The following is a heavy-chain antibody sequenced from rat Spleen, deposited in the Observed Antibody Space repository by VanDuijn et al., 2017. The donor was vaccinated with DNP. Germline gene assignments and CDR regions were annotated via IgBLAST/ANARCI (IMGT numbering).Heavy chain of an antibody. CDR2: ISTGGGDT. CDR3: ATEAPAGY. V-gene: IGHV5-25*01. Sequence: EVQLMESGGGSVQPGGSMQLSCAASGFTFSNSYMAWVRQAPTEGLEWVASISTGGGDTYYRDSVKGRFTISRDNAKSTLYLQMDSLRSEDTATYYCATEAPAGYWGQGVMVTVSS. J-gene: IGHJ2*01. CDR1: GFTFSNSY.